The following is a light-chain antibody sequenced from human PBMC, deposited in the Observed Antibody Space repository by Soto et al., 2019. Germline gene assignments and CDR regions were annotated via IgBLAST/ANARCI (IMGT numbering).Light chain of an antibody. Sequence: EVVLTQSPGTLSLSPGERATLSCRASQSVRNNYLAWYQQKPGQSPKLLIFGSSYRATGIPGRFSGSGSGTDFTLTISSLEPEDFAVYYCQQYGSSPPYTFGQGTKLEIK. V-gene: IGKV3-20*01. CDR3: QQYGSSPPYT. CDR2: GSS. CDR1: QSVRNNY. J-gene: IGKJ2*01.